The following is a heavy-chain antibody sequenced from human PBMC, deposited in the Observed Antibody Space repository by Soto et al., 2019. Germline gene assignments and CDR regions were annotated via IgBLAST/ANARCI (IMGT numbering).Heavy chain of an antibody. CDR3: VTWGYGSTSLEG. J-gene: IGHJ4*03. Sequence: DSVQVSCKTSGYIFTGYFIHWVRQTPGQGLQWMGRITPNSGDTNYGQTFQGRVTFTTDTSTSTAYMELSGLRSDDTALYYCVTWGYGSTSLEGWGQGTLVSVSS. CDR2: ITPNSGDT. D-gene: IGHD4-17*01. CDR1: GYIFTGYF. V-gene: IGHV1-2*06.